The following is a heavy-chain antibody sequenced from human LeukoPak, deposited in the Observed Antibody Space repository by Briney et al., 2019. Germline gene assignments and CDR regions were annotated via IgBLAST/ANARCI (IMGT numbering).Heavy chain of an antibody. D-gene: IGHD2-2*01. CDR3: ARGAYCSSASCYPGAFDI. CDR2: ISAYNGYT. Sequence: GASVKVSCKTSGYTFTSYGISWVRQAPGQGLEWMGWISAYNGYTNYAQKLQGRVTMTTDTSTSTAHVELRSLRSDDTAVYYCARGAYCSSASCYPGAFDIWGQGTMVAVSS. J-gene: IGHJ3*02. CDR1: GYTFTSYG. V-gene: IGHV1-18*01.